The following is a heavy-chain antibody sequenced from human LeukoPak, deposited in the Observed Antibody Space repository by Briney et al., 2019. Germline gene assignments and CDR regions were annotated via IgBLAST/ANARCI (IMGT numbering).Heavy chain of an antibody. CDR2: INHSGST. CDR1: GGSFSGYY. J-gene: IGHJ4*02. V-gene: IGHV4-34*01. Sequence: PSETLSLTCAVYGGSFSGYYWSWIRQPPGKGLEWIGEINHSGSTNYNPSLKSRVTISVDTSKNQFSLKLSSVTAADTAVYYCARGVLLWFGELLRFDYWGQGTLVTVSS. CDR3: ARGVLLWFGELLRFDY. D-gene: IGHD3-10*01.